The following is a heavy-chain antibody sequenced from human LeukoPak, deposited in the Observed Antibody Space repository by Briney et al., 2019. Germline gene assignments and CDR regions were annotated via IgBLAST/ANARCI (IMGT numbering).Heavy chain of an antibody. J-gene: IGHJ4*02. CDR3: ARDWDSGYDTYYFDY. Sequence: GGSLRLSCAAPGFNFNNSEMNWVRQAPGMGLEWVSYISSSGSTKYYADSVKGRFTISRDNAKNSLFLQMNSLRAEDTAVYYCARDWDSGYDTYYFDYWGQGTLVTVSS. V-gene: IGHV3-48*03. D-gene: IGHD5-12*01. CDR1: GFNFNNSE. CDR2: ISSSGSTK.